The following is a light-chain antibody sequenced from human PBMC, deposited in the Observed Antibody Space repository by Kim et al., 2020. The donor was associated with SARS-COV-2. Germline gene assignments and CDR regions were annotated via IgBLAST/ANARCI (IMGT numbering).Light chain of an antibody. Sequence: EIVLTQSPATLSLSPGERATLSCRASQSVSSFLAWYQQKPGQAPRLLIYDASNRATGIPARFSGSGSGTDFTLTISSLEPEDFAVYYCQRRSNWPPIFTVGTGTKVNIK. J-gene: IGKJ3*01. V-gene: IGKV3-11*01. CDR2: DAS. CDR3: QRRSNWPPIFT. CDR1: QSVSSF.